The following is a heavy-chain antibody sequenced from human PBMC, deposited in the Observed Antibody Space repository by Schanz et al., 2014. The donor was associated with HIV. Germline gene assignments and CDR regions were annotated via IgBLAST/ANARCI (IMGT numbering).Heavy chain of an antibody. CDR2: ISGGTT. CDR1: GFTFKNYA. J-gene: IGHJ1*01. Sequence: EVQLLESGGGLVQPGGSLRLSCTASGFTFKNYAMTWVRQAPGKGLEWVSDISGGTTYYADSVKGRFTISRDNSKNTLYLQMHSLRAEDTAVYYCAKVGSWSEYFQHWGQGTLVIVSS. CDR3: AKVGSWSEYFQH. D-gene: IGHD2-15*01. V-gene: IGHV3-23*01.